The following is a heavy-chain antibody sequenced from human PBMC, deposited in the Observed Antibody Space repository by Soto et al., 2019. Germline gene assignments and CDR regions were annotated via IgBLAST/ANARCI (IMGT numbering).Heavy chain of an antibody. J-gene: IGHJ4*02. Sequence: PSETLSLTFAVYGGSFSGYYWSWIRQPPGKGLEWIGEINHSGSTNYNPSLKSRVTISVDTSKNQFSLKLSSVTAADTAVCYCARRGTSPVMLDYWGQGTLVTVSS. CDR2: INHSGST. CDR3: ARRGTSPVMLDY. CDR1: GGSFSGYY. D-gene: IGHD2-21*01. V-gene: IGHV4-34*01.